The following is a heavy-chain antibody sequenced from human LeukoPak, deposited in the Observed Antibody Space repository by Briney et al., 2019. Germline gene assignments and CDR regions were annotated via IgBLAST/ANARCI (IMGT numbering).Heavy chain of an antibody. V-gene: IGHV1-18*01. D-gene: IGHD3-3*01. J-gene: IGHJ4*02. CDR1: GYTFTSYG. Sequence: ASVKVSCKASGYTFTSYGTSWVRQAPGQGLEWMGWISAYNGNTNYAQKLQGRVTMTTDTSTSTAYMELRSLRSDDTAVYYCARMASFLEWLLPSYYFDYWGQGTLVTVSS. CDR3: ARMASFLEWLLPSYYFDY. CDR2: ISAYNGNT.